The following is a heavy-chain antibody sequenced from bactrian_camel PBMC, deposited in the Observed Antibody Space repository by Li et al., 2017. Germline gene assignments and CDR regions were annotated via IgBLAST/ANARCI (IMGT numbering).Heavy chain of an antibody. D-gene: IGHD6*01. J-gene: IGHJ4*01. CDR2: LSLDGSA. Sequence: HVQLVESGGGSVQAGGSLRLSCAASGTTDISNCMGWFRQAPGKEREGVAALSLDGSAIYADFVKGRFTISYDTAKNTLYLQMNDLQPEDSGMYYCAAEPGFWPSWGDFSWDNVDIYSYWGQGTHVTVS. CDR3: AAEPGFWPSWGDFSWDNVDIYSY. V-gene: IGHV3S53*01. CDR1: GTTDISNC.